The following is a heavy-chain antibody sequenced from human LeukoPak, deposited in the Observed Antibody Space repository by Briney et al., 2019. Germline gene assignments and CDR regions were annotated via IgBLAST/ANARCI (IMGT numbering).Heavy chain of an antibody. J-gene: IGHJ6*02. CDR1: GFTFSSYG. V-gene: IGHV3-30*18. D-gene: IGHD4-17*01. CDR2: ISYDGSNK. CDR3: AKDLSAYGDSRMDV. Sequence: GGSLRLSCAASGFTFSSYGMHWVRQAPGKGLEWVAVISYDGSNKDYADSVKGRFTISRDNSKNTLYLQMNSLRAEETAVYYCAKDLSAYGDSRMDVWGQGTTVTVSS.